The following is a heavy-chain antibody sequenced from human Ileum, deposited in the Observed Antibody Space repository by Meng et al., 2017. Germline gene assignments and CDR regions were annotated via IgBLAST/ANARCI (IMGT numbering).Heavy chain of an antibody. Sequence: GESLKISCTASGFTFSKYSMHWVRQAPGKGLECVAIVSFDGHRKYYADSLKGRFTISRDNSKNTLDLQVISLSADDTAVYYCARTAGYSAYADYWGQGTLVTVSS. CDR1: GFTFSKYS. CDR2: VSFDGHRK. J-gene: IGHJ4*02. V-gene: IGHV3-30*04. D-gene: IGHD5-12*01. CDR3: ARTAGYSAYADY.